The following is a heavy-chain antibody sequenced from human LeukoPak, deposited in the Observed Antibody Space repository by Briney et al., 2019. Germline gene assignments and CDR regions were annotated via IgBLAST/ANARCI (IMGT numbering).Heavy chain of an antibody. Sequence: SLRLSCAASGFTFDDYAMHWVRQAPGKGLEWVSGISWNSGSIGYADSVKGRFTISRDNAKNSLYLQMNSLRAEDTALYYCAKENLVVGANPRGYFDYWGQGTLVTVSS. CDR2: ISWNSGSI. CDR1: GFTFDDYA. D-gene: IGHD1-26*01. CDR3: AKENLVVGANPRGYFDY. V-gene: IGHV3-9*01. J-gene: IGHJ4*02.